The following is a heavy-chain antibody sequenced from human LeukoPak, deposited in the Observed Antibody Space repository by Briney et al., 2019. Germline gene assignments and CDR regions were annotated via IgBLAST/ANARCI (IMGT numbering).Heavy chain of an antibody. J-gene: IGHJ3*02. CDR1: GYSFNTYW. D-gene: IGHD2-15*01. CDR2: IYPDDSDT. CDR3: ARTGKNCTGGSCYSDDALDI. V-gene: IGHV5-51*01. Sequence: GESLKISCKGSGYSFNTYWLGWVRQMPGKGLEWIGIIYPDDSDTRYSPSFQGQVTISADKSISAAYLGWSSLKASDTALYYCARTGKNCTGGSCYSDDALDIWGQGTMVTVSS.